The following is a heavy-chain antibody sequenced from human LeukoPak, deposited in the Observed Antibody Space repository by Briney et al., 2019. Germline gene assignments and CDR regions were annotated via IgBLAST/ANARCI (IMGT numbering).Heavy chain of an antibody. CDR1: GGTFSSYA. J-gene: IGHJ6*03. D-gene: IGHD3-3*01. V-gene: IGHV1-69*01. CDR2: IIPIFGTA. Sequence: SSVKVSCKASGGTFSSYAIGWVRQAPGQGLEWMGGIIPIFGTANYAQKFQGRVTITADESTSTAYMELSSLRSEDTAVYYCARAERITIFGVVTPGYYYYMDVWGKGTTVTVSS. CDR3: ARAERITIFGVVTPGYYYYMDV.